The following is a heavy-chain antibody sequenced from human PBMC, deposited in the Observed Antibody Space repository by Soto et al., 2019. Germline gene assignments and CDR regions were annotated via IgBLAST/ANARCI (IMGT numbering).Heavy chain of an antibody. Sequence: PGGSLRLSCAASGFTFSSYAMHWVRQAPGKGLEWVAVISYDGSNKYYADSVKGRFTISRDNSKNTLYLQMNSLRAEDTAVYYCARDRSSGWYFLSNYWGQGTLVTVSS. D-gene: IGHD6-19*01. CDR1: GFTFSSYA. CDR2: ISYDGSNK. CDR3: ARDRSSGWYFLSNY. J-gene: IGHJ4*02. V-gene: IGHV3-30-3*01.